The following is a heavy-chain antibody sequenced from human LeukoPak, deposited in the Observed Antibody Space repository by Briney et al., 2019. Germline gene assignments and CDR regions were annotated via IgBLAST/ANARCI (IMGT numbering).Heavy chain of an antibody. CDR2: ISYDGSNK. Sequence: GRSLRLSCAASGFTFSSYAMHWVRQAPGKGLEGGAVISYDGSNKYYADSVKGRFTTSRDNSKNPLYLQMNSLRAEDTAVYYCARVGPWNSRRFNPSYFDYWGQGTLVTVSS. V-gene: IGHV3-30*04. J-gene: IGHJ4*02. D-gene: IGHD6-13*01. CDR1: GFTFSSYA. CDR3: ARVGPWNSRRFNPSYFDY.